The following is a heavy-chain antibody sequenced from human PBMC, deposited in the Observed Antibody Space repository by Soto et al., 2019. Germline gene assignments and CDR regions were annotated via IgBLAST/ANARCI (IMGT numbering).Heavy chain of an antibody. J-gene: IGHJ6*02. D-gene: IGHD1-26*01. Sequence: ASVKVSCKASGYTFITYYMHWVRQAPGQGLEWMGIINPSGGSTRYAQKFQGRVTMTRDTSTSTVYMELSSLSPEDTAMYFCAKDRGRGGSYYVYYYGMEVWGQGTTVTVSS. V-gene: IGHV1-46*01. CDR1: GYTFITYY. CDR2: INPSGGST. CDR3: AKDRGRGGSYYVYYYGMEV.